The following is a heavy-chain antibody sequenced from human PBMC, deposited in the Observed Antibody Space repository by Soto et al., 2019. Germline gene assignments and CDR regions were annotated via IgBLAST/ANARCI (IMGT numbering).Heavy chain of an antibody. D-gene: IGHD5-18*01. CDR3: ATGGRGYSSAPRFYFEY. CDR2: ILPIFDTT. J-gene: IGHJ4*02. Sequence: QVQLVQSGAEVKKPGSSVKVSCQASGGIFSSNAISRVRQAPGQGLEWMGGILPIFDTTHYAQKFQGRVTITADESTSTAYMELSSLKSEDTALYYCATGGRGYSSAPRFYFEYWGQGPLVTVSS. V-gene: IGHV1-69*01. CDR1: GGIFSSNA.